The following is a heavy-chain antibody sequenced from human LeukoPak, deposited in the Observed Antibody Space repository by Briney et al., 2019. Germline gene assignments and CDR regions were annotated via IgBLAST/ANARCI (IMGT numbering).Heavy chain of an antibody. D-gene: IGHD3-10*01. V-gene: IGHV4-34*01. CDR1: GGSFSGYY. J-gene: IGHJ3*02. CDR3: ARASGSGAFDI. Sequence: SETLSLTCAVYGGSFSGYYWSWIRQPPGKGLEWIGEINHSGSTNYNPSLKSRVTISVDTSKNQFSLKLSSVTAADTAVYYCARASGSGAFDIWGQGTMVTVSS. CDR2: INHSGST.